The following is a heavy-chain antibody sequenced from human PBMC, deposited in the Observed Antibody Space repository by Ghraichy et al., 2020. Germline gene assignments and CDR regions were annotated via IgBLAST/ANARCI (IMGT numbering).Heavy chain of an antibody. J-gene: IGHJ4*02. Sequence: ASVKVSCKASGYTFTGYYMHWVRQAPGQGLEWMGWINPNSGGTNYAQKFQGRVTMTRDTSISTAYMELSRLRSDDTAVYYCARGSYDFWSGYLGYRYWGQGTLVTVSS. D-gene: IGHD3-3*01. CDR3: ARGSYDFWSGYLGYRY. CDR1: GYTFTGYY. V-gene: IGHV1-2*02. CDR2: INPNSGGT.